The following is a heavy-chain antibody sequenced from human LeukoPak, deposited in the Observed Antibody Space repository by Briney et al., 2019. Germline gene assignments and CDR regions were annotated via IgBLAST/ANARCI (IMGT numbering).Heavy chain of an antibody. D-gene: IGHD3-10*01. CDR2: IKPDGSVQ. J-gene: IGHJ4*02. Sequence: GGSLRLSCAASGFTFSSFWMNCVRQAPGKGLEWVANIKPDGSVQYYVDSVKGRFTISRDNAKNSLYLQMNSLRAEDTAVYYCARDKELQNFDCWGQGTLVTVSS. CDR3: ARDKELQNFDC. V-gene: IGHV3-7*01. CDR1: GFTFSSFW.